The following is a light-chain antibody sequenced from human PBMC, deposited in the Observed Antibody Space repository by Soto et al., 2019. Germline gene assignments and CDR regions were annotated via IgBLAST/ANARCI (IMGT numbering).Light chain of an antibody. Sequence: VLTQPPSVSAAPGQKVTISCSGNSSNIGSNDVSWYQQLPGKAPKLLIYENSQRPSGIPDRFSGSKSGTSATLGITGLQTGDEADYYCGAWDSSLIALFGTGTKVTVL. CDR1: SSNIGSND. CDR2: ENS. J-gene: IGLJ1*01. V-gene: IGLV1-51*02. CDR3: GAWDSSLIAL.